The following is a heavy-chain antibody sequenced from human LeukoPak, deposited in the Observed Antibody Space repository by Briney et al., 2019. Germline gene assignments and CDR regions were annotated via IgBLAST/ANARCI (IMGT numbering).Heavy chain of an antibody. V-gene: IGHV3-49*04. CDR2: IRSKTHGETT. Sequence: GGSLRLSCTASGFTFGDHAMSWVRQAPGKGLEWVTFIRSKTHGETTEYAASVKGRFTISRDDSKSIAYLQMNSPKTEDTAVYYCTRGRSGWYTISDYWGQGTLVTVSS. CDR3: TRGRSGWYTISDY. J-gene: IGHJ4*02. CDR1: GFTFGDHA. D-gene: IGHD6-19*01.